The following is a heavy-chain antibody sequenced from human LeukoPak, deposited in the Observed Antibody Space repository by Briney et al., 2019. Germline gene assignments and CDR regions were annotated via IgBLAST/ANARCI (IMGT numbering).Heavy chain of an antibody. J-gene: IGHJ1*01. V-gene: IGHV3-23*01. CDR1: GFTFSSYA. Sequence: GGSLRLSRAASGFTFSSYAMSWVRQAPGKGLEWVSAISGSGGSTYYADSVKGRFTISRDNSKNTLYLQMNSLRAEDTAVYYCAKRAVGATTFVEYFQHWGQGTLVTVSS. CDR3: AKRAVGATTFVEYFQH. D-gene: IGHD1-26*01. CDR2: ISGSGGST.